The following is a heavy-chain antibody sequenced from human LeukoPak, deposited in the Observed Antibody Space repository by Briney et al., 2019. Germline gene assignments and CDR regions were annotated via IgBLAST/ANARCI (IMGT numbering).Heavy chain of an antibody. CDR2: IYYSGST. CDR3: ARDRIGLDY. CDR1: GGSISSYY. J-gene: IGHJ4*02. Sequence: SETLSLTCTVSGGSISSYYWSWIRQPPGKGLEWIGYIYYSGSTNYNPSLKSRVTISVDTSKNQFSLKLSSVTAADTAVYYCARDRIGLDYWGQGTLVIVSS. D-gene: IGHD2-21*01. V-gene: IGHV4-59*01.